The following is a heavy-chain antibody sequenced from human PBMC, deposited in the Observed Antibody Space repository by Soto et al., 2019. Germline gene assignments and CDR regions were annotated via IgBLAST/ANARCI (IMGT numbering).Heavy chain of an antibody. D-gene: IGHD2-8*01. J-gene: IGHJ6*02. CDR3: AKAFDCTNGVCGGYYYYYGMDV. CDR1: GFTFSSYG. Sequence: QVQLVESGGGVVQPGRSLRLSCAASGFTFSSYGMHWVRQAPGKGLEWVAAISYDGSNKYYADSVKGRFTISRDNSKNTLYLQMNSLRAEDTAVYYCAKAFDCTNGVCGGYYYYYGMDVWGQGTKVTVSS. V-gene: IGHV3-30*18. CDR2: ISYDGSNK.